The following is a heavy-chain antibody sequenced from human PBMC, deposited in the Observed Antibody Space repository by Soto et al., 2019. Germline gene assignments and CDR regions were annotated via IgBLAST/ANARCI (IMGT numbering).Heavy chain of an antibody. CDR2: TYYRSKWYN. CDR3: AREKEDTIFGVVIIRYNRFAP. Sequence: SQTLSLTCAISGDSVSSNSAAWNWIRQSPSRGLEWLGRTYYRSKWYNDYAVSVKSRITINPDTSKNQFSLQLNSVTPEDTAVYYCAREKEDTIFGVVIIRYNRFAPWGQGTLVTVSS. J-gene: IGHJ5*02. CDR1: GDSVSSNSAA. V-gene: IGHV6-1*01. D-gene: IGHD3-3*01.